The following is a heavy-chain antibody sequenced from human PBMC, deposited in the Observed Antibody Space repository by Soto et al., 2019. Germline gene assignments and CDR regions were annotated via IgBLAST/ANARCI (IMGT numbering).Heavy chain of an antibody. D-gene: IGHD5-12*01. Sequence: QITLKESGPTLVKPTQTLTLTCTFSGFSLSTSGVGVGWIRQPPGKALEWLALIYWDDDKRYSPSLKSRLTINKDTSKNQLVLTMNNMDPVDKATYYCALTGDGYRGFKYRGQGTLVTVSS. J-gene: IGHJ4*02. V-gene: IGHV2-5*02. CDR1: GFSLSTSGVG. CDR3: ALTGDGYRGFKY. CDR2: IYWDDDK.